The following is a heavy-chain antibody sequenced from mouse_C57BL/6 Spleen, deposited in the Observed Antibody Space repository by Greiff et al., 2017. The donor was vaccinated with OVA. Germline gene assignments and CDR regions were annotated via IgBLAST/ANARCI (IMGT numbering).Heavy chain of an antibody. CDR2: INPSTGGT. J-gene: IGHJ2*01. CDR1: GYSFTGYY. V-gene: IGHV1-42*01. Sequence: EVKLVESGPELVKPGASVKISCKASGYSFTGYYMNWVKQSPEKSLEWIGEINPSTGGTTYNQKFKAKATLTVDKSSSTAYMQLKSLTSEDSAVYYCARGEDYYYGSSYYFDYWGQGTTLTVSS. D-gene: IGHD1-1*01. CDR3: ARGEDYYYGSSYYFDY.